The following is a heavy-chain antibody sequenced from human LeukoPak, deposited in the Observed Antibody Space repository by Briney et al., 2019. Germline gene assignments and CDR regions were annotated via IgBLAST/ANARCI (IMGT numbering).Heavy chain of an antibody. V-gene: IGHV3-13*01. CDR1: GFTFSSYD. CDR2: IGTAGDT. CDR3: AGGHAKWSMDY. Sequence: PGGSPRLSCAASGFTFSSYDMHWVRQATGKGLEWVSAIGTAGDTYYPGSVKGRFTISRENAKNSLYLQMNSLRAGDTAVYYCAGGHAKWSMDYWGQGTLVTVSS. D-gene: IGHD2-8*01. J-gene: IGHJ4*02.